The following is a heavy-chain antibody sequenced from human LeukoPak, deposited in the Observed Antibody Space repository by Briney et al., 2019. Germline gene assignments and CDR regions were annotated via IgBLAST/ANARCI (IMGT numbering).Heavy chain of an antibody. CDR2: ISGNGQTT. CDR1: GFSFNIYA. V-gene: IGHV3-64*01. Sequence: GGSLRLSCAASGFSFNIYAMFWARQAPGKGLEYVSAISGNGQTTYYANSVKGRFTISRDNSKSTLYLQMGSLRAEDMAVYYCARGLGYCSRTSCYPDYWGQGTLVTVSS. D-gene: IGHD2-2*01. J-gene: IGHJ4*02. CDR3: ARGLGYCSRTSCYPDY.